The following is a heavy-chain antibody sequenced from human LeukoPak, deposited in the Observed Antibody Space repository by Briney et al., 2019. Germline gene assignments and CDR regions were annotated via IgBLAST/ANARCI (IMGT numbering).Heavy chain of an antibody. Sequence: GGSLRLSCAASGFTFSSYAMSWVRQAPGKGLEWVSAISGSGGSTYYADSVKGRFTISRDNSKNTLYLQMNSLRAEDTAVYYCAKLPLLYGSSGYSDYWGQGTLVTVSS. D-gene: IGHD3-22*01. CDR2: ISGSGGST. V-gene: IGHV3-23*01. CDR1: GFTFSSYA. J-gene: IGHJ4*02. CDR3: AKLPLLYGSSGYSDY.